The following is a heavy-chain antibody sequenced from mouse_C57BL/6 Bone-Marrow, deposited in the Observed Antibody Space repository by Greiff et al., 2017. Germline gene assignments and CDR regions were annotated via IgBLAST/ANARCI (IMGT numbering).Heavy chain of an antibody. J-gene: IGHJ1*03. V-gene: IGHV1-63*01. CDR2: IYPGGGYT. CDR1: GYTFTNYW. CDR3: ERYDSYWYFDV. D-gene: IGHD2-4*01. Sequence: QVQLQQSGAELVRPGTSVKMSCKASGYTFTNYWIGWAKQRPGHGLEWIGDIYPGGGYTNYNEKFKGKATLTADKSSSTAYMQFSSLPSEDSAIYYCERYDSYWYFDVWGTGTTVTVSS.